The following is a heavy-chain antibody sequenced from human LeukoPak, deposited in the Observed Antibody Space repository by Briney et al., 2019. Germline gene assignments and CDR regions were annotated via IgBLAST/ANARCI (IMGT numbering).Heavy chain of an antibody. Sequence: SQTLSLTCAISGDSVSSNSAAWNWTRQSPSRGLEWLGRTYYRSKWYNDYAVSVKSRITINPDTSKNQFSLQLNSVTPEDTAVYYCARERVAATHWFDPWGQGTLVTVSS. CDR2: TYYRSKWYN. CDR1: GDSVSSNSAA. D-gene: IGHD2-15*01. V-gene: IGHV6-1*01. J-gene: IGHJ5*02. CDR3: ARERVAATHWFDP.